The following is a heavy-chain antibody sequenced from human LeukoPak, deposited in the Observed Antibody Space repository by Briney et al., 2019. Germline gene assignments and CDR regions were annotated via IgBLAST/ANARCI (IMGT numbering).Heavy chain of an antibody. D-gene: IGHD2-15*01. J-gene: IGHJ3*02. CDR3: ARTTRYSFDI. CDR1: GFTFSDYW. V-gene: IGHV3-7*04. Sequence: PGGSLRLSCVASGFTFSDYWMSWVRQAPGKGLEWVAHIKHDASEKYYVDSVKGQFTISRDNAKNSLYLPMNSLRAEDTAVYYCARTTRYSFDIWGQGTMVTVSS. CDR2: IKHDASEK.